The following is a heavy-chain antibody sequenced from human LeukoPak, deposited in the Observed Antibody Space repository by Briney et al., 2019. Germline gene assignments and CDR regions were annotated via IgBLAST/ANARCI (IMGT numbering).Heavy chain of an antibody. V-gene: IGHV3-33*08. J-gene: IGHJ4*02. CDR2: IWYDGSNK. D-gene: IGHD3-10*01. CDR1: GLIVSSNF. CDR3: AGGLLWFGESRGIDY. Sequence: PGGSLRLSCAASGLIVSSNFMHWVRQAPGKGLEWVAVIWYDGSNKYYADSVKGRFTISRDNSKNTLYLQMNSLRAEDTAVYYCAGGLLWFGESRGIDYWGQGTLVTVSS.